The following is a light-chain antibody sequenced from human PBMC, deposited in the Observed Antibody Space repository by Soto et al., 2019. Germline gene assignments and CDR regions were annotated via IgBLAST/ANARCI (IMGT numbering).Light chain of an antibody. J-gene: IGLJ1*01. CDR2: KVS. CDR1: SSDVGGYNY. CDR3: TSPTPASLYV. V-gene: IGLV2-14*01. Sequence: QSALTQPASVSGSPGQSITISCTGTSSDVGGYNYVSWYQQYPGRVPKLLIYKVSNRPSGVSNRFSGSKSGNTASLTISGRQAEDEADYFCTSPTPASLYVFGTGTKVTVL.